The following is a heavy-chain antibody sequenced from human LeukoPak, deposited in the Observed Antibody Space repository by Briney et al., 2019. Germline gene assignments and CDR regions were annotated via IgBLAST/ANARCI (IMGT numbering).Heavy chain of an antibody. CDR1: GGSISSSSYY. Sequence: SETLSLTCTVSGGSISSSSYYWSWIRQPPGKGLEWIGEINHSGSTNYNPSLKSRVTISVDTSKNQFSLKLSSVTAADTAVYYCARGETTGSGSYPQEGYWFDPWGQGTLVTVSS. D-gene: IGHD3-10*01. CDR3: ARGETTGSGSYPQEGYWFDP. V-gene: IGHV4-39*07. J-gene: IGHJ5*02. CDR2: INHSGST.